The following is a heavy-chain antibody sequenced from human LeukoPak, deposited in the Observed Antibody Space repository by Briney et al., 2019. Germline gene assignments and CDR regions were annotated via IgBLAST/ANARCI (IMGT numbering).Heavy chain of an antibody. D-gene: IGHD6-13*01. J-gene: IGHJ6*02. V-gene: IGHV4-39*02. CDR2: IYHSGIT. CDR1: GASIRSRSYY. Sequence: SETLSLTCTVSGASIRSRSYYWGWIRQPPGKGLEWIGSIYHSGITYYNPSLKSRVTLSVDTSNNHFSLKLSSVLAADTAVYYCAGSYSSSDHYYYYGMDVWGQGTTVTVSS. CDR3: AGSYSSSDHYYYYGMDV.